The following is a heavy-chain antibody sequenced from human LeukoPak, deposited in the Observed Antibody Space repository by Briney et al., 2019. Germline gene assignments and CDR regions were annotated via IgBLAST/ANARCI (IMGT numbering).Heavy chain of an antibody. Sequence: ASVTVSCEASGYTFTGYYIHWVRQAPGQGLEWMGWINPHSGATNYAQKFQGWVTMTMNTSISTAYLELSRLKSDDTAVYYCARDHGGNSFLWFDPWGQGTLVTVSS. CDR2: INPHSGAT. CDR3: ARDHGGNSFLWFDP. CDR1: GYTFTGYY. V-gene: IGHV1-2*04. D-gene: IGHD4-23*01. J-gene: IGHJ5*02.